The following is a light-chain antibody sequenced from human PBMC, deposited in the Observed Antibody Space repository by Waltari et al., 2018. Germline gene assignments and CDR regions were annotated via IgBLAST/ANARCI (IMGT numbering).Light chain of an antibody. J-gene: IGLJ2*01. CDR1: SRDLGGYNY. Sequence: QAALTQPRSVSGSPGQSVTTPCTGTSRDLGGYNYAPWYQQHPGTAPELMIYEVRKRPSGVSDRFSGSKSGNTASLTISGLQAEDEADYYCSSYAGSNTLLFGGGTRLTVL. CDR3: SSYAGSNTLL. V-gene: IGLV2-11*01. CDR2: EVR.